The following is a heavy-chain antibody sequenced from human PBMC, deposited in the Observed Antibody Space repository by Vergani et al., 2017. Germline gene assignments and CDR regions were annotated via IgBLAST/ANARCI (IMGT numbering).Heavy chain of an antibody. Sequence: QVQLVESGGGVVQPGRSLRLSCAASGFTFSSYGMHWVRQAPGKGLEWVAVISYDGSNKYYADSVKGRFTISRDNSKNTLYLQMNSLRAEDTAVYYCAKEPDPIGIVGPDYWGQGTLVTVSS. CDR2: ISYDGSNK. V-gene: IGHV3-30*18. D-gene: IGHD1-26*01. CDR1: GFTFSSYG. CDR3: AKEPDPIGIVGPDY. J-gene: IGHJ4*02.